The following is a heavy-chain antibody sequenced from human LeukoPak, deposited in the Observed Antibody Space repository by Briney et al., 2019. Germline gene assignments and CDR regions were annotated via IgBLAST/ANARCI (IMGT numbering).Heavy chain of an antibody. CDR1: GFTFSSYG. V-gene: IGHV3-30*18. CDR2: ISYDGINK. J-gene: IGHJ5*01. Sequence: LPGGSLRLSCAASGFTFSSYGMHWVRQAPGKGLEWVAYISYDGINKNYTDSVKGRFTIARDNSKTTLYLQMNSLRPEDTAVYYCAKDCSTGWYAGFDFWGQGTLVTVSS. D-gene: IGHD6-19*01. CDR3: AKDCSTGWYAGFDF.